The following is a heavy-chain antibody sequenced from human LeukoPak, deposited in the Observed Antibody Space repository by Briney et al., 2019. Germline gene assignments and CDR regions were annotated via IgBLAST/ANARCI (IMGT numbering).Heavy chain of an antibody. Sequence: GASVKVSCKASGYTFTSYAMHWVRQAPGQRLEWMGWINAGNGNTKYSQKFQGRVAITRDTSASTAYMELSSLRPEDTAVYYCARLALRQNWFDPWGQGTLVTVSS. D-gene: IGHD3-16*01. V-gene: IGHV1-3*01. CDR1: GYTFTSYA. CDR2: INAGNGNT. J-gene: IGHJ5*02. CDR3: ARLALRQNWFDP.